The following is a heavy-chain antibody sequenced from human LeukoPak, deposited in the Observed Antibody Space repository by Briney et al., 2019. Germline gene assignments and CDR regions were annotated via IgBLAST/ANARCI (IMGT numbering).Heavy chain of an antibody. CDR3: ARDNGVVHGVYYMDV. Sequence: GGSLRLSCAASGFTFSNYLMTWVRPAPGKGLEWVADIKQDGSEKLSVNSVRGRFTISRDNAKMSFFMQMNSLRAEDTAVYYCARDNGVVHGVYYMDVWGKGTTVTVS. J-gene: IGHJ6*03. D-gene: IGHD3-3*01. V-gene: IGHV3-7*01. CDR2: IKQDGSEK. CDR1: GFTFSNYL.